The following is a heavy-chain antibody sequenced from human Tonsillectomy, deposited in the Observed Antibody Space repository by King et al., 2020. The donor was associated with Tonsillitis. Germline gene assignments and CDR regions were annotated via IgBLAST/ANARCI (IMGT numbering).Heavy chain of an antibody. V-gene: IGHV3-21*01. CDR3: ARGGDSYGPDY. D-gene: IGHD5-18*01. CDR2: ISIISSYI. J-gene: IGHJ4*02. CDR1: GFTFSSYS. Sequence: VQLVESGGGLVKPGGSLRLSCAASGFTFSSYSMNWVRQAPGKGLEWVSSISIISSYIYYADSVKGRFTISRDNAKNSLYLQMNSLRAEDTAVYYCARGGDSYGPDYWGQGTLVTVSS.